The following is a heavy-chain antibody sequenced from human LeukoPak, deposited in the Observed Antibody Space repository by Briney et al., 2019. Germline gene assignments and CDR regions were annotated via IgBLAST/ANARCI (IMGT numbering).Heavy chain of an antibody. CDR1: GYTFTDYY. D-gene: IGHD3-10*01. CDR3: ATFSGRYSGY. CDR2: VDPEDGET. Sequence: VASVKISCKVSGYTFTDYYMHWVQQAPGKGLEWMGLVDPEDGETIYAEKFQGRVTITADTSTDTAYMELSSLRSEDTAVYYCATFSGRYSGYWSQGTLVTVSS. J-gene: IGHJ4*02. V-gene: IGHV1-69-2*01.